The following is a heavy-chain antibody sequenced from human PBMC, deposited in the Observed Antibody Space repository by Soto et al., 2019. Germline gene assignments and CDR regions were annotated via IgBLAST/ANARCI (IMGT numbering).Heavy chain of an antibody. Sequence: ASVKVTCKASGGTFSRYPIAWVRQALGHGLEWMGQIIPIFGTISHAQNFQGRITITADESTSTAYMELSSLRSDDTAVYYCARPRTVAATKGYDYWGQGTLVTVSS. CDR1: GGTFSRYP. D-gene: IGHD4-4*01. V-gene: IGHV1-69*13. CDR3: ARPRTVAATKGYDY. J-gene: IGHJ4*02. CDR2: IIPIFGTI.